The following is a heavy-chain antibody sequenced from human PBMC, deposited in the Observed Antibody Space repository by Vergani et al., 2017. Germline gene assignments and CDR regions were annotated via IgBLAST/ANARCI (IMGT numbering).Heavy chain of an antibody. J-gene: IGHJ6*03. CDR2: ISGSGGST. D-gene: IGHD2-2*01. CDR1: GFTFSSYA. Sequence: EVQLLESGGNLIQPGGSLRLSCGASGFTFSSYAMTWVRLAPGKGLQWVSAISGSGGSTYYADSVKGRFTISRDNSKNTLYLQMNSLRAEDTAVYYCAKVGVPAALYYYYYYMDVWGKGTTVTVSS. V-gene: IGHV3-23*01. CDR3: AKVGVPAALYYYYYYMDV.